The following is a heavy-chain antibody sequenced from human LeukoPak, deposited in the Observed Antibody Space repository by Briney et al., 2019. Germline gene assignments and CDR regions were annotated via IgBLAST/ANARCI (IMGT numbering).Heavy chain of an antibody. CDR1: GGSISSYY. CDR3: ARALGAFDI. V-gene: IGHV4-59*12. J-gene: IGHJ3*02. CDR2: IYYSGST. Sequence: SETLSLTCTVSGGSISSYYWSWIRQPPGKGLEWIGYIYYSGSTNYNPSLKSRVTISVDKSKNQVSLKLNSVTAADTAVYYCARALGAFDIWGQGTMVTVSS.